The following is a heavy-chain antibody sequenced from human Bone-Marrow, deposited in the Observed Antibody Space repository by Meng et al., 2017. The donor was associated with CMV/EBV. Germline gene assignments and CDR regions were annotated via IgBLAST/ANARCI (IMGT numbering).Heavy chain of an antibody. D-gene: IGHD6-6*01. CDR3: ARDGAYSSSPFGYYGMDV. V-gene: IGHV3-7*01. Sequence: GESLKISCAASGFTFSSYWMSWVRQAPGKGLEWVANIKQDGSEKYYVDSVKGRFTISRDNAKNSLYLQMNSLRAEDTAVYYCARDGAYSSSPFGYYGMDVWGQGTTVTVSS. CDR2: IKQDGSEK. J-gene: IGHJ6*02. CDR1: GFTFSSYW.